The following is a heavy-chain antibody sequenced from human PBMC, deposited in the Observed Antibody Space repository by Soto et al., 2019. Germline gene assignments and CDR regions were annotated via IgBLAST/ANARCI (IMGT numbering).Heavy chain of an antibody. D-gene: IGHD5-18*01. CDR3: AKFLWIQPWPYYYYDMDV. Sequence: GGSLRLSCAASGFTFSSYAMSWVRQAPGKGLEWVSAISGSGGSTYYADSVKGRFTISRDNSKNTLYLQMNSLRAEDTAVYYCAKFLWIQPWPYYYYDMDVWGQGTTVTVSS. V-gene: IGHV3-23*01. CDR1: GFTFSSYA. CDR2: ISGSGGST. J-gene: IGHJ6*02.